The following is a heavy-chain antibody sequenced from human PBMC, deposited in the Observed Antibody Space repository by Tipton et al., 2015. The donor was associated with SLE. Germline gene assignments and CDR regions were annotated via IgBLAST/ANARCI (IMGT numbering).Heavy chain of an antibody. D-gene: IGHD3-22*01. CDR2: IYTNGST. CDR1: GGSISSGSYY. V-gene: IGHV4-61*02. Sequence: LSLTCTVSGGSISSGSYYWTWIRQPAGKGLEWIGRIYTNGSTNYNPSLKSRVTISVDTSKKQLSLSLRSVTAADTAVYYCARGCDCYAGIVYYAEGFDISGQGRRVSAPS. J-gene: IGHJ3*02. CDR3: ARGCDCYAGIVYYAEGFDI.